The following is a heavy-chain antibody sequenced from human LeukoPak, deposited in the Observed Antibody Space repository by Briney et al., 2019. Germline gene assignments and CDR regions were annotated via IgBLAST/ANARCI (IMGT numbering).Heavy chain of an antibody. Sequence: SETLSLTCTVSGGSISSYYWSWIRQPPGKGLEWIGYIYYSGSTNYNPSLKSRVTISVDTSKNQFSLKLSSVTAADTAVYYCARGSGAAAGTGGQYNWFDPWGQGTLVTVSS. CDR3: ARGSGAAAGTGGQYNWFDP. V-gene: IGHV4-59*01. J-gene: IGHJ5*02. D-gene: IGHD6-13*01. CDR1: GGSISSYY. CDR2: IYYSGST.